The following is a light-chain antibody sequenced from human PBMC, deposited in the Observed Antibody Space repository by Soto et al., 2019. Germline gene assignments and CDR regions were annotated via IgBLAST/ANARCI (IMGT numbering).Light chain of an antibody. CDR1: QSLLHSNGYNY. J-gene: IGKJ1*01. V-gene: IGKV2-28*01. CDR3: KKYPLSPP. CDR2: LGS. Sequence: DIVMTQSPVSLPVTPGEPASISCRSSQSLLHSNGYNYLDWYLQKPGQSPQLLIYLGSNRASGVPDRFSGSGSGTDFTVKISRVEAHFVGASSFKKYPLSPPVGQAHKVDI.